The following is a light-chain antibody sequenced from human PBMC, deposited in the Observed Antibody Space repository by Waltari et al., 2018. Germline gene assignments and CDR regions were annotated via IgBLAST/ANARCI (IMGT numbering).Light chain of an antibody. J-gene: IGKJ5*01. CDR2: GAS. Sequence: EMVMTQSPATPSLSPGEGATLSCRASQTVSSNLAWYQQKPGQAPRLLIYGASTRATGIPARFSGSGSGTDFTLTISSLQSEDFAVYYCQQYNNWPFTFGQGTRLEIK. CDR1: QTVSSN. CDR3: QQYNNWPFT. V-gene: IGKV3-15*01.